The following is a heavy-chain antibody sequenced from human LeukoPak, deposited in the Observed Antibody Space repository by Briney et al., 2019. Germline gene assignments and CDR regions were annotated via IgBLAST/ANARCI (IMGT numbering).Heavy chain of an antibody. V-gene: IGHV1-69*05. CDR1: GGTFSSYA. CDR2: IIPIFGTA. Sequence: GASVKVSCKASGGTFSSYAISWVRQAPGQGLEWMGGIIPIFGTANHAQKFQGRVTITTDESTSTAYMELSSLRSEDTAVYYCAREGELYYALDYWGQGTLVTVSS. J-gene: IGHJ4*02. D-gene: IGHD1-26*01. CDR3: AREGELYYALDY.